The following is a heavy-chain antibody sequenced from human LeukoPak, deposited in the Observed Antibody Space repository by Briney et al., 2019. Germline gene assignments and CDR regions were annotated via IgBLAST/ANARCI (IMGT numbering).Heavy chain of an antibody. CDR2: LYIGGNT. CDR3: ANGACSGGSCYWGYYFDY. Sequence: PGGSLRLSCAASGLTVNNNYMNWVRQAPGKGLEWVSALYIGGNTYYADSVRGRFTISRDNAKNTLYLQMNSLRAEDTAVYYCANGACSGGSCYWGYYFDYWGQGTLVTVSS. CDR1: GLTVNNNY. J-gene: IGHJ4*02. V-gene: IGHV3-53*01. D-gene: IGHD2-15*01.